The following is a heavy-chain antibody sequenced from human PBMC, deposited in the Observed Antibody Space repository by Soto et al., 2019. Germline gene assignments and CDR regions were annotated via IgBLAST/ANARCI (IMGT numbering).Heavy chain of an antibody. D-gene: IGHD2-8*01. CDR2: IDRISSRT. CDR3: ASRSATVLSLTY. CDR1: GLTFDTYA. V-gene: IGHV3-23*05. J-gene: IGHJ4*02. Sequence: PGGSLRLSCAVSGLTFDTYAMSWVRQAPGKGLEWVSTIDRISSRTHYADSVKGRFTISRDNSKNTLYLQTNSLRVEDTAVYYCASRSATVLSLTYWGPGTQVTVSS.